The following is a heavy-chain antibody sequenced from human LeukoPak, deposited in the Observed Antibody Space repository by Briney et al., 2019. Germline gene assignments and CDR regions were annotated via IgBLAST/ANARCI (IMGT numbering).Heavy chain of an antibody. J-gene: IGHJ5*02. V-gene: IGHV1-2*02. Sequence: ASVKVSCKASGYTFTDYYIHWVRQAPGQGLEWMGWINPNSGGTKYQGRVTMTTDTSISTAYMEMSRLTSDDTAVYYCARDAHNGYEFHDWFDPWGQGALVTVSS. CDR1: GYTFTDYY. CDR3: ARDAHNGYEFHDWFDP. D-gene: IGHD5-12*01. CDR2: INPNSGGT.